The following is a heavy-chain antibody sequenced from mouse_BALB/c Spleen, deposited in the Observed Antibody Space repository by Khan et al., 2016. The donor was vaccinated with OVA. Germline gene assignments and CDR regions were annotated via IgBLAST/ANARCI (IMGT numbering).Heavy chain of an antibody. Sequence: EVKLLESGGGLVQPGGSLKLSCAASGFDFSGYWMSWVRQAPGKGLEWIGEINPDGSTLNYTPSLKDKFIISRDNAKNTLYLQMSKVRSEDTALYYCATNWDVGFAYWGQGTLVTVSA. CDR3: ATNWDVGFAY. CDR2: INPDGSTL. V-gene: IGHV4-1*02. J-gene: IGHJ3*01. CDR1: GFDFSGYW. D-gene: IGHD4-1*01.